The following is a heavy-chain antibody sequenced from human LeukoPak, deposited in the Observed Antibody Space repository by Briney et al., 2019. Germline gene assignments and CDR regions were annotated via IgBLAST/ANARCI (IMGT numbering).Heavy chain of an antibody. CDR2: ISSGSTTI. CDR3: ARMWGSSWSYFDY. Sequence: GGSLRLSCTASGFTFSSYSMNWVRQAPGKGLEWVSYISSGSTTIYYADSVKGRFTISRDNAKNSLYLQMYSLRAEDTAVYFCARMWGSSWSYFDYWGQGTLVTVSS. V-gene: IGHV3-48*04. J-gene: IGHJ4*02. D-gene: IGHD6-13*01. CDR1: GFTFSSYS.